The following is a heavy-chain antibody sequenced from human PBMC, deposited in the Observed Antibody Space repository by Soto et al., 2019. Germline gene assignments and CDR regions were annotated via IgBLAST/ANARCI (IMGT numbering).Heavy chain of an antibody. Sequence: PGESLKISCHGSGYSFANYWIAWVRQMPGKVLEWVGVIYPGDSDTRYSPSFRGQVTISADKSISHVYLQWSSLKASDTAMYYCARNRLRQYYYGMDVWGQGTTVTGS. V-gene: IGHV5-51*01. D-gene: IGHD3-10*01. CDR2: IYPGDSDT. CDR3: ARNRLRQYYYGMDV. J-gene: IGHJ6*02. CDR1: GYSFANYW.